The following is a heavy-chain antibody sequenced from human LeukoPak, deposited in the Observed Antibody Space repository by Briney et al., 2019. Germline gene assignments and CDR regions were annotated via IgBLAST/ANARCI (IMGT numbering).Heavy chain of an antibody. V-gene: IGHV4-39*01. Sequence: SETLSLTCTVSGGSLSSSSYYWGWIRQPPGMGLEWIGSIYYSGSTYHNPSLKSRVTIRVDTSKNQFSLELSSVAAADTAVYYCARHSTTTPDWLDPGGQATLVTVS. J-gene: IGHJ5*02. D-gene: IGHD2/OR15-2a*01. CDR2: IYYSGST. CDR1: GGSLSSSSYY. CDR3: ARHSTTTPDWLDP.